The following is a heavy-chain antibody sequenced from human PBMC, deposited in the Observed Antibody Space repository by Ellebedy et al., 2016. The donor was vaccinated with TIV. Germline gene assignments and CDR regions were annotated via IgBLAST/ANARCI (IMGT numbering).Heavy chain of an antibody. CDR2: IYYSGST. V-gene: IGHV4-61*01. Sequence: SETLSLTXTVSGGSVSSGSYYWSWIRQPPGKGLEWIGYIYYSGSTNYNPSLKSRVTISVDTSKNQFSLKLSSVTAADTAVYYCARDLGVSDYWGQGTLVTVFS. D-gene: IGHD2-21*01. CDR1: GGSVSSGSYY. CDR3: ARDLGVSDY. J-gene: IGHJ4*02.